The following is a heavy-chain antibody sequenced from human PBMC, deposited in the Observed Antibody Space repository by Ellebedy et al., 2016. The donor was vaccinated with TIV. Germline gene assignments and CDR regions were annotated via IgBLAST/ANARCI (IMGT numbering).Heavy chain of an antibody. D-gene: IGHD3-3*01. CDR3: AKGDEFWSGYSPTYHYGMDV. Sequence: GGSLRLXXAASGFTFGSYAMNWVRLAPGKGLEWVSGLSGSGGRTYYAESVKGRFAISRDNSKNTVPLLMNSLRADDMGVYYCAKGDEFWSGYSPTYHYGMDVWGQGTTVSVSS. CDR2: LSGSGGRT. J-gene: IGHJ6*02. V-gene: IGHV3-23*01. CDR1: GFTFGSYA.